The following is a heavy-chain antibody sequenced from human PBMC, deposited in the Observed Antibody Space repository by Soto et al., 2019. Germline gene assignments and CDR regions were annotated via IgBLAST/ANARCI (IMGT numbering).Heavy chain of an antibody. CDR2: INPNTGGT. D-gene: IGHD3-3*01. J-gene: IGHJ4*02. Sequence: GVSVKVSCKASGYTLTGYYLHWVRQAPGHGLEWMGWINPNTGGTNYAQKFQDRVTMTRDRSISTAYMELSSLRSDDTAVFYCARGAYDFWTTYYTDFDFWGQGTVVTVSS. V-gene: IGHV1-2*02. CDR1: GYTLTGYY. CDR3: ARGAYDFWTTYYTDFDF.